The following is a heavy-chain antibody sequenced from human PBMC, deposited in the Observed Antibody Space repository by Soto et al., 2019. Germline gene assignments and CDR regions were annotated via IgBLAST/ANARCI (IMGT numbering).Heavy chain of an antibody. V-gene: IGHV3-23*01. CDR2: ISGSGDST. CDR3: AKVVGAPDS. D-gene: IGHD4-17*01. Sequence: PGGSLRLSCAASGFTFSSSALSWVRQAPDKGLEWVSAISGSGDSTYYADSVRGRFTISRDNSKNTLYLQMNSLRVEDTAIYYFAKVVGAPDSWGQGALVTVSS. J-gene: IGHJ4*02. CDR1: GFTFSSSA.